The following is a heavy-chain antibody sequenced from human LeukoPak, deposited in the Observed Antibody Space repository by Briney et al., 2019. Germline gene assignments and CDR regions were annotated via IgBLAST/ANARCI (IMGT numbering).Heavy chain of an antibody. J-gene: IGHJ3*02. CDR3: AKDGGYYYGSHAFDI. D-gene: IGHD3-10*01. Sequence: GGSLRLSCAASGFAFSSYALSWVRQAPGKGLEWVSSISGSGGSTYYADSVKGRFTISRDNSKNTLYLQMNSLRAEDTAVYYCAKDGGYYYGSHAFDIWGQGTMVTVSS. V-gene: IGHV3-23*01. CDR2: ISGSGGST. CDR1: GFAFSSYA.